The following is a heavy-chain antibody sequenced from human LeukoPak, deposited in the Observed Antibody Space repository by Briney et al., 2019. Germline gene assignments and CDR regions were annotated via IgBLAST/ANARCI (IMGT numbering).Heavy chain of an antibody. Sequence: GGSLRLSCAVSGFTFDDYAMHWVRQAPGKGLEWVSGISWNSVTIGYADFVKGRFTISRDNAKNSLYLQMNGLRAEDTALYYCARVEFLTGGWFDPWGQGTLVTVSS. V-gene: IGHV3-9*01. CDR3: ARVEFLTGGWFDP. CDR2: ISWNSVTI. CDR1: GFTFDDYA. D-gene: IGHD3-9*01. J-gene: IGHJ5*02.